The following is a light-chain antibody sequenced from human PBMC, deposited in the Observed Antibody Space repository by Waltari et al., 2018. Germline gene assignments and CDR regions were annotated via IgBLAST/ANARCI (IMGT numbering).Light chain of an antibody. Sequence: CRASQGLSYFLAWYQQKPGKAPKVLIYAASTLQSGVPSRFSGSGSGTDFTLAISSLQPEDFATYYCQHLNSSPPLFGGGTKVEIK. J-gene: IGKJ4*02. CDR3: QHLNSSPPL. CDR1: QGLSYF. CDR2: AAS. V-gene: IGKV1-9*01.